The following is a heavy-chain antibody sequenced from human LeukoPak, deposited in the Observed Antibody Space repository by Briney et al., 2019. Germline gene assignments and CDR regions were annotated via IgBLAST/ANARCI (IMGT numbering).Heavy chain of an antibody. CDR2: IYSGGST. CDR3: ASSDYGSGSLDAFDI. CDR1: GFTVSSNF. J-gene: IGHJ3*02. V-gene: IGHV3-66*01. D-gene: IGHD3-10*01. Sequence: QSGGSLRLSCAASGFTVSSNFMSWVRQAPGKGLEWVSLIYSGGSTYYADSVKGRFTISRDNSKNTLFLQMNSLRAEDTAVYYCASSDYGSGSLDAFDIWGQGTMVTVSS.